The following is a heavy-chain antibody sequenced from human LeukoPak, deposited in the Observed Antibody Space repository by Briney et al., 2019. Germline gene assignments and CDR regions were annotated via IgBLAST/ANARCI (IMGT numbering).Heavy chain of an antibody. V-gene: IGHV3-7*01. CDR3: ARATPGTGYALY. CDR1: GFTFSDHW. J-gene: IGHJ4*02. CDR2: IRQDGSSI. Sequence: GGSLRLSCAASGFTFSDHWMSWVRQAPGKGLEWVANIRQDGSSIFYADSVKGRFTISRDNAKNSVFLQMDNLTPDDTAVYYCARATPGTGYALYWGQGTLVTVSS. D-gene: IGHD3/OR15-3a*01.